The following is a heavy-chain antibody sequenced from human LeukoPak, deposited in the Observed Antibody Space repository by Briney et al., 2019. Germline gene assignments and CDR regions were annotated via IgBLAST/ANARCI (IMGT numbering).Heavy chain of an antibody. CDR3: ARVWISGWYNFDY. V-gene: IGHV3-23*01. Sequence: GGSLRLSCAASGFTFNNYAMTWVRQAPGKGLEWVSGISGSTGSTYYADSVKGRFTISRNNSKNTLSLQMNSLRGEDTAIYYCARVWISGWYNFDYWGQGTLVTVSS. J-gene: IGHJ4*02. D-gene: IGHD6-19*01. CDR1: GFTFNNYA. CDR2: ISGSTGST.